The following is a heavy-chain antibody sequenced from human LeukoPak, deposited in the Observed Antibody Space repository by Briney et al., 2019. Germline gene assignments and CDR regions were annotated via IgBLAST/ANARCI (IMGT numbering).Heavy chain of an antibody. CDR2: ISPDSGGT. J-gene: IGHJ6*03. Sequence: ASVKVSCKASGYTFTGYYMHWVRQAPGQGLEWMGWISPDSGGTSYAQKFQGRVTMTEDTSTDTAYMELSSLRSEDTAVYYCATLPIGYCSGGSCYPYYYYYMDVWGKGTTVTVSS. CDR3: ATLPIGYCSGGSCYPYYYYYMDV. CDR1: GYTFTGYY. D-gene: IGHD2-15*01. V-gene: IGHV1-2*02.